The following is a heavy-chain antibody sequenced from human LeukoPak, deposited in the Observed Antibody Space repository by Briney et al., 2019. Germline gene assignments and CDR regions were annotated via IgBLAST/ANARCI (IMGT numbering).Heavy chain of an antibody. CDR1: GGTFTRDA. J-gene: IGHJ6*04. V-gene: IGHV1-69*04. Sequence: SVKVSCKLSGGTFTRDAISWVRQVPGEGLEWMGRILPLLSTKNYARKFQGRVTLTADKSTGTAYMGLSSLRSEDTAIYFCARGLDWNDLHLGVWGKGTTVIVSS. CDR2: ILPLLSTK. CDR3: ARGLDWNDLHLGV. D-gene: IGHD1-1*01.